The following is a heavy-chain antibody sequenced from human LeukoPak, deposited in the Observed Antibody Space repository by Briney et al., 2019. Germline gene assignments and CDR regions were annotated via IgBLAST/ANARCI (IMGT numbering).Heavy chain of an antibody. D-gene: IGHD3/OR15-3a*01. J-gene: IGHJ4*03. CDR3: ARGRGTGSYFHD. CDR2: IYYSGST. CDR1: GGSISSSSYY. Sequence: PSETLSLTCTVSGGSISSSSYYWGWIRQPPGKGLEWIGSIYYSGSTYYNPSLKSRVTISVDTSKNQFSLKLSSVTAADTAVYYCARGRGTGSYFHDWGQGTLVTVSS. V-gene: IGHV4-39*01.